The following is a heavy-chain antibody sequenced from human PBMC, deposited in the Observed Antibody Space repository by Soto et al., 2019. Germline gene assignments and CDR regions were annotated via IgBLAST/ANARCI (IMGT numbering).Heavy chain of an antibody. J-gene: IGHJ6*02. D-gene: IGHD2-21*02. CDR3: ARDGPIVVVTANYGMDV. CDR2: IIPIFGTA. Sequence: SVKVSCKASGGTFSSYAISWVRQAPGQVLEWMGVIIPIFGTANYAQKFQGRVTITADESTSTAYMELSSLRSEDTAVYYCARDGPIVVVTANYGMDVWG. CDR1: GGTFSSYA. V-gene: IGHV1-69*13.